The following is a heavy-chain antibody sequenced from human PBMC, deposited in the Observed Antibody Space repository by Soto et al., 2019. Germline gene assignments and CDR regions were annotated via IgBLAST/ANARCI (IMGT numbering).Heavy chain of an antibody. CDR1: GFSLTTSGVG. CDR3: APRVLRTVFGLVTTTAIDFDF. D-gene: IGHD3-3*01. Sequence: QITLNESGPTVVRPTETLTLTCRFSGFSLTTSGVGVGWIRQSQGKATEWLALIYWDDDKRYSASLKSRLTITKDTSKTRVVLTVSDLDPTDTATYYCAPRVLRTVFGLVTTTAIDFDFWGQGTPFAVSS. CDR2: IYWDDDK. J-gene: IGHJ4*02. V-gene: IGHV2-5*02.